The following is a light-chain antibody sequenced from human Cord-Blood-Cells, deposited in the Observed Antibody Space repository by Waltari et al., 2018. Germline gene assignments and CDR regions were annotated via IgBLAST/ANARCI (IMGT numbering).Light chain of an antibody. CDR3: QQYYSFPRT. V-gene: IGKV1D-8*01. CDR1: QGISSY. CDR2: AAS. J-gene: IGKJ1*01. Sequence: VIWMTQAPSLLSASTGDRVTISCLMSQGISSYLAWYQQKPGKAPELLIYAASTLQSGVQSRFSGSGSGTDFSLTISCLQSEDFATYYCQQYYSFPRTFGQGTKVEIK.